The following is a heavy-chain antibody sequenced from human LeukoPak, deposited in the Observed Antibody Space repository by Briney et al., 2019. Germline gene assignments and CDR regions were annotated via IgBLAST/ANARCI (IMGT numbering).Heavy chain of an antibody. Sequence: PSETLSLTCTVSGGSISSSSYYWGWIRQPPGTGLEWIGSIYYSGSTYYNPSLKSRVTISVDTSKNQFSLKLSSVTAADTAVYYCASRVYGLGSFNYWGQGTLVTVSS. V-gene: IGHV4-39*01. CDR2: IYYSGST. CDR1: GGSISSSSYY. CDR3: ASRVYGLGSFNY. J-gene: IGHJ4*01. D-gene: IGHD3-10*01.